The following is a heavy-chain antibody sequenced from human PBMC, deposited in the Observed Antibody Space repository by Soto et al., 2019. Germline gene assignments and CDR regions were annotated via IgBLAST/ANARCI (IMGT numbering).Heavy chain of an antibody. CDR2: INPNSGGT. Sequence: ASVKVSCKAPGYTFTGYYMHWVRQAPGQGLEWMGWINPNSGGTNYAQKFQGRVTMTRDTSISTAYMELSRLRSDDTAVYYCARGAGIAVAGTYYYYGMDVWGQGTTVTVS. J-gene: IGHJ6*02. D-gene: IGHD6-19*01. CDR1: GYTFTGYY. V-gene: IGHV1-2*02. CDR3: ARGAGIAVAGTYYYYGMDV.